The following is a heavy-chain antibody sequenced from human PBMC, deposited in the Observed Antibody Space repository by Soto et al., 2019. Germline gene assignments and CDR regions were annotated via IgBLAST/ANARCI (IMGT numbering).Heavy chain of an antibody. CDR1: GFTFSSYG. D-gene: IGHD3-9*01. CDR3: AKGPRYYDILTGSPRLQYFDY. CDR2: ISYDGSNK. Sequence: GGSLRLSCAASGFTFSSYGMHWVRQAPGKGLEWVAVISYDGSNKYYADSVKGRFTISRDNSKNTLYLQMNSLRAEDTAVYYCAKGPRYYDILTGSPRLQYFDYSGQGTLVTVSS. V-gene: IGHV3-30*18. J-gene: IGHJ4*02.